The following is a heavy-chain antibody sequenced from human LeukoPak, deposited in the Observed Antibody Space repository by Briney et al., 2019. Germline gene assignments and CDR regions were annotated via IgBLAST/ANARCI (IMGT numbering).Heavy chain of an antibody. CDR2: INPSGGST. Sequence: ASVKVSCKASGYTFTSYYMHWVRQAPGQGLEWMGIINPSGGSTSYAQKFQGRATMTRDTSTSTVYMELSSLRSEDTAVYYCARDGDDIVVVPAAMTANWFGPWGQGTLVTVSS. V-gene: IGHV1-46*01. CDR3: ARDGDDIVVVPAAMTANWFGP. D-gene: IGHD2-2*01. CDR1: GYTFTSYY. J-gene: IGHJ5*02.